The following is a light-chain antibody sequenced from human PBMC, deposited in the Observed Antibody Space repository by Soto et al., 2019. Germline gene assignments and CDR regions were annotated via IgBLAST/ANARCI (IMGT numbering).Light chain of an antibody. CDR3: TSWTTSTTMI. CDR1: SSDIGAYNF. V-gene: IGLV2-14*03. J-gene: IGLJ2*01. CDR2: DVN. Sequence: QSALTQPASVSGSPGQSITISCTGTSSDIGAYNFVSWYQQHPGKAPKLMLYDVNIRPSGVSNRFSGSKSGNTASLTISGRQAEDEAEYYCTSWTTSTTMIFGGGTKLTVL.